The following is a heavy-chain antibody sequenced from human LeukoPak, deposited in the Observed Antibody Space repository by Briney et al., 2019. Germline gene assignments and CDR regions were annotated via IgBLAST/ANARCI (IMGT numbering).Heavy chain of an antibody. Sequence: SETLSLTCTVSGDPISSSNCYWGWIRQPPGKGLEWIGSIYFSGGTYYNPSLKSRVTISVDTSKNQFSLKLSSVTAADTAVYYCARLEREYSSGWYGPIGFDPWGQGTLVTVSS. D-gene: IGHD6-19*01. CDR2: IYFSGGT. V-gene: IGHV4-39*07. J-gene: IGHJ5*02. CDR1: GDPISSSNCY. CDR3: ARLEREYSSGWYGPIGFDP.